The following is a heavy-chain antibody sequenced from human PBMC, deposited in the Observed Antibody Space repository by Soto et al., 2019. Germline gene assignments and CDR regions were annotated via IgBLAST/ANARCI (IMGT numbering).Heavy chain of an antibody. CDR1: GGSISSSSYY. CDR2: IYYSGST. CDR3: ARHTHYSSGHGGGFDP. V-gene: IGHV4-39*01. D-gene: IGHD6-19*01. J-gene: IGHJ5*02. Sequence: SETLSLTCTVSGGSISSSSYYWGWIRQPPGKGLEWIGSIYYSGSTYYNPSLKSRVTISVDTSKNQFSLKLSSVTAADTAVYYCARHTHYSSGHGGGFDPWGQGTLVTVSS.